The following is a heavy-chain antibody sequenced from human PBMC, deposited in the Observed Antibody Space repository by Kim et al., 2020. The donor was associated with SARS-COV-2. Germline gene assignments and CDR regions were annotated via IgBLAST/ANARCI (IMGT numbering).Heavy chain of an antibody. V-gene: IGHV3-74*03. J-gene: IGHJ6*02. CDR2: IETDGSST. D-gene: IGHD6-13*01. CDR3: AREQISAAYFYAMDV. Sequence: GGSLRLSCAASGFTFSSYWMHWARQAPGKGLVWVSRIETDGSSTKYADSVKGRFTISRDNAKNTLYLAMNSLRAEDTAVYYCAREQISAAYFYAMDVGAKGPRSPSP. CDR1: GFTFSSYW.